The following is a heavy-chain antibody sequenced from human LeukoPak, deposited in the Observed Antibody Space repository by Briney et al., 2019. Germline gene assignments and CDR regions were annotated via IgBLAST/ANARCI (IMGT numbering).Heavy chain of an antibody. J-gene: IGHJ4*02. CDR3: ARGSSGWYSYPFDY. D-gene: IGHD6-19*01. Sequence: GGSLRLSCAASGFTFSSYAMHWVRQAPGKGLEWVAVISYDGSNKYYADSVKGRFTISRDNAKNSLYLQMNSLRAEDTALYYCARGSSGWYSYPFDYWGQGTLVTVSS. CDR1: GFTFSSYA. CDR2: ISYDGSNK. V-gene: IGHV3-30*04.